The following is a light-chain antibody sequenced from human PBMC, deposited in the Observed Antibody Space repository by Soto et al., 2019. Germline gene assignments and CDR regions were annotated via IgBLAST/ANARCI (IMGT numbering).Light chain of an antibody. Sequence: QSVLTQPPSVSAAPGPKVTISCSGSSSKIGNNSVSWYQQLPGTAPKLLIYDNNKRPSGIPDRFSGSKSGTSATLGITGLQTGDEADYYCGTWDSSLSALFGGGTKLTVL. V-gene: IGLV1-51*01. CDR3: GTWDSSLSAL. J-gene: IGLJ2*01. CDR2: DNN. CDR1: SSKIGNNS.